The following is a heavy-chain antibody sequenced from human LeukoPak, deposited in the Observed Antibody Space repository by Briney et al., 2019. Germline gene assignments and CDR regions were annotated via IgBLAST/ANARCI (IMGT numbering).Heavy chain of an antibody. D-gene: IGHD5-18*01. Sequence: PSETLSLTCAVYGGSFSGCYWSWTRQPPGKGLEWIGEINHSGSTNYNPSLKSRVTISVDTSKNQFSLKLSSVTAADTAVYYCARARHSPRYFDLWGRGTLVTVCS. V-gene: IGHV4-34*01. CDR2: INHSGST. J-gene: IGHJ2*01. CDR3: ARARHSPRYFDL. CDR1: GGSFSGCY.